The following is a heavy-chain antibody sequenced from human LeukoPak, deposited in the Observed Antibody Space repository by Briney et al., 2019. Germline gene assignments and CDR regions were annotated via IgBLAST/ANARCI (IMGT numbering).Heavy chain of an antibody. Sequence: GSLRPSCAASGFTLSSYAMSWVRKGPGKGMEWVSAISVSGNTYHADSVKGRFTISRDSSKNTLYLQMNSLRAGDAAVYYCAKAPVTTCSGAYCYPFDYWSQGTLVTVSS. V-gene: IGHV3-23*01. J-gene: IGHJ4*02. D-gene: IGHD2-15*01. CDR1: GFTLSSYA. CDR2: ISVSGNT. CDR3: AKAPVTTCSGAYCYPFDY.